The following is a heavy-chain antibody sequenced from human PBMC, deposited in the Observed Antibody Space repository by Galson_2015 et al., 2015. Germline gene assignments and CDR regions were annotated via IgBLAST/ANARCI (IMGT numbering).Heavy chain of an antibody. D-gene: IGHD2-2*01. CDR3: ARTSRYCSSTTCSYFDY. CDR1: GASITRSTYY. J-gene: IGHJ4*02. V-gene: IGHV4-39*01. CDR2: IYYTGTT. Sequence: SETLSLTCIVSGASITRSTYYWGWIRQPPGKGLEWIGGIYYTGTTYYNPSLKSRVTISLDTSRNQFSLKLSSVTAAVTAVYHCARTSRYCSSTTCSYFDYWGQGALVTVSS.